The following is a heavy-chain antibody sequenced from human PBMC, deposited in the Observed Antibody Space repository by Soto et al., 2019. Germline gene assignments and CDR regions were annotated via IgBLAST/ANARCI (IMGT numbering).Heavy chain of an antibody. Sequence: QVQLVESGGGVVQPGRSLRLSCAASGFTFSSYGMHWVRQAPGKGLEWVAVISYDGSNKYYADYVKGRFTISRDNSKNTLYLQMNSLRTEDTAVHYCAKDGGTYYHTSSWYFDLWGRGTLVTVSS. CDR1: GFTFSSYG. D-gene: IGHD1-26*01. J-gene: IGHJ2*01. CDR3: AKDGGTYYHTSSWYFDL. V-gene: IGHV3-30*18. CDR2: ISYDGSNK.